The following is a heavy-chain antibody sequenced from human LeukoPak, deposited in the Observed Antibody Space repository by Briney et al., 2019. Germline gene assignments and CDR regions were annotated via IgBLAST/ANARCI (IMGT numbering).Heavy chain of an antibody. V-gene: IGHV4-34*01. CDR3: ATSVVVVAAPFDY. CDR2: INHSGST. Sequence: SETLSLTCAVYGGSFSGYYWSWIRQPPGKGLEWIGEINHSGSTNYNPSLKSRVTISVDTSKNQFSLKLSSVTAADTAVYYCATSVVVVAAPFDYWGQGTLVTVSS. D-gene: IGHD2-15*01. J-gene: IGHJ4*02. CDR1: GGSFSGYY.